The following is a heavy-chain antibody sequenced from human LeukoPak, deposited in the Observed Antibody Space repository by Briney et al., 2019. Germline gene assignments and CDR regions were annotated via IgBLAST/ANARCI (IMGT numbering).Heavy chain of an antibody. CDR3: AKDLSIVGATTTDY. V-gene: IGHV3-23*01. CDR1: GFTFSTYA. J-gene: IGHJ4*02. Sequence: GGSLRLSCAASGFTFSTYAMSWVRQAPGKGLEWVSTMGGSGDRTYYADSVKGRFTISRDNSKNTLYLQMNSLRAEDTAVYYCAKDLSIVGATTTDYWGQGTLVTVSS. D-gene: IGHD1-26*01. CDR2: MGGSGDRT.